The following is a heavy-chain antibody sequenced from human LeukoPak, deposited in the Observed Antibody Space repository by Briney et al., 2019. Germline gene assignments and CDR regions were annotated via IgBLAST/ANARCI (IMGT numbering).Heavy chain of an antibody. J-gene: IGHJ4*02. CDR1: GYTFTSYD. CDR3: ARGNPPGYYYDSSAPGFGD. Sequence: ASVKVSCKASGYTFTSYDINWVRQATGQGPEWMGWMNPNSGNTGYAQKFQGRVTMTRNTSISTAYMELSSLRSEDTAVYYCARGNPPGYYYDSSAPGFGDWGQGTLVTVSS. D-gene: IGHD3-22*01. CDR2: MNPNSGNT. V-gene: IGHV1-8*01.